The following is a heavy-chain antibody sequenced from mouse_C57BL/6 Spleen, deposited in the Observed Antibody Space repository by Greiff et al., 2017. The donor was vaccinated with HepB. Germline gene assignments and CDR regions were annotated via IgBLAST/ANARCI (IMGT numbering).Heavy chain of an antibody. Sequence: EVKLQESGGGLVKPGGSLKLSCAASGFTFSDYGMHWVRQAPEKGLEWVAYISSGSSTIYYADTVKGRFTISRDNAKNTLFLQMTSLRSEDTAMYYCARDGSSSWFAYWGQGTLVTVSA. CDR3: ARDGSSSWFAY. V-gene: IGHV5-17*01. CDR1: GFTFSDYG. J-gene: IGHJ3*01. D-gene: IGHD1-1*01. CDR2: ISSGSSTI.